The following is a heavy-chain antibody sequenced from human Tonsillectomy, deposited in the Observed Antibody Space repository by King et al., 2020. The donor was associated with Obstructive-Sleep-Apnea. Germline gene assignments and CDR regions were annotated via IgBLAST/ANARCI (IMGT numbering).Heavy chain of an antibody. D-gene: IGHD6-19*01. J-gene: IGHJ4*02. Sequence: LQLQESGPGLVKPSETLSLTCTVSGVSISGSDYYWGWIRQPPGKGLEWIGAVYYTGSTYFNPSLKSRLTISVDTSKNQFSLRLSSVTAADTAVYYWARKQWLAPFDSWGQGTLVTVSS. V-gene: IGHV4-39*07. CDR1: GVSISGSDYY. CDR3: ARKQWLAPFDS. CDR2: VYYTGST.